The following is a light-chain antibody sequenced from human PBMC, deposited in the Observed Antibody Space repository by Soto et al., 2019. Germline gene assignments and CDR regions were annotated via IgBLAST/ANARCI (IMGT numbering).Light chain of an antibody. Sequence: EIVLTQSPGTLSLSPGERATLSCRASQSVSSSYLAWYQQKPGQAPRLLIYGASSRATGIPDRFSGSGSGTAFTLTISRLEPEAFAVYYCQQYGSPYTFGQGTKLEIK. CDR1: QSVSSSY. CDR3: QQYGSPYT. J-gene: IGKJ2*01. V-gene: IGKV3-20*01. CDR2: GAS.